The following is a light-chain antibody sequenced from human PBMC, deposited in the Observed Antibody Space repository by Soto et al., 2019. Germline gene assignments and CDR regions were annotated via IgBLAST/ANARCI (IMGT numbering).Light chain of an antibody. V-gene: IGKV3-20*01. CDR2: GAS. CDR3: QQYDSSPRT. CDR1: QSVSSSY. Sequence: ETVLTQSPCTLSLSPGDRATLSCRASQSVSSSYLAWYQQKPGQAPRLLISGASSRAADIPDRFSGSLYGTDFNLTINRLETEDFAVYYCQQYDSSPRTFGQGTKVDIK. J-gene: IGKJ1*01.